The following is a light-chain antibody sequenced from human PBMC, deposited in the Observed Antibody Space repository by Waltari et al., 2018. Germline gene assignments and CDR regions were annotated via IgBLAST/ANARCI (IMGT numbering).Light chain of an antibody. Sequence: QSALTQPRSVSGSLGQSVTIPCTGAGSAVGRYNYVSWYQQLPGKAPKLMIYDVTTRPSGVPDRFSGSKSGNTASLTISGLQADDEADYYCCSYAGTYTVILFGGGTRLTVL. J-gene: IGLJ2*01. CDR2: DVT. CDR1: GSAVGRYNY. V-gene: IGLV2-11*01. CDR3: CSYAGTYTVIL.